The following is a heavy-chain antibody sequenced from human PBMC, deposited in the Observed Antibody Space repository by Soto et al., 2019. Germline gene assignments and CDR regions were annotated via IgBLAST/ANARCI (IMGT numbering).Heavy chain of an antibody. D-gene: IGHD3-22*01. J-gene: IGHJ4*02. CDR3: AKDTYYYDSSGYYVFDY. V-gene: IGHV3-30*18. CDR2: TSYDGSNK. Sequence: PGGSLRLSCGDSGFTFSNYGMHWVRQAPGKGLEWVAGTSYDGSNKHYADSAEGRFTISRDNSKSTVYLQMNSLRAEDTAIYYCAKDTYYYDSSGYYVFDYWGQGALVTVSS. CDR1: GFTFSNYG.